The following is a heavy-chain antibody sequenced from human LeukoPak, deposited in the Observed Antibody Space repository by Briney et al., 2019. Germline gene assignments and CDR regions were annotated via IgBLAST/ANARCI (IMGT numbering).Heavy chain of an antibody. D-gene: IGHD5-18*01. V-gene: IGHV3-48*01. J-gene: IGHJ4*02. CDR3: ARDSYSYPSSFTN. CDR1: GFTFSSHS. CDR2: ISGTGGAI. Sequence: GGSLRLSCAASGFTFSSHSMNWVRQAPGKGLEWLSYISGTGGAIYYADSVKGRFIISRDNAKNTLYLQMNSLRAEDTAVYYCARDSYSYPSSFTNWGQGTLVTVSS.